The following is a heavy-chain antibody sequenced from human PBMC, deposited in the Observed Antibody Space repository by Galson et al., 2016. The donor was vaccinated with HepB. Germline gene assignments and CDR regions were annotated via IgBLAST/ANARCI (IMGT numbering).Heavy chain of an antibody. D-gene: IGHD6-19*01. V-gene: IGHV1-3*04. Sequence: SVKVSCKASGYTFTSYAIHWVRQAPGQRLEWMGWTNNANGNTEYSQSFQGRVTFTTDTSTSTAYMELRSLRSDDTAVYYCAREGSGSVAGPRWFDPWGQGTLVTVSS. CDR1: GYTFTSYA. CDR3: AREGSGSVAGPRWFDP. CDR2: TNNANGNT. J-gene: IGHJ5*02.